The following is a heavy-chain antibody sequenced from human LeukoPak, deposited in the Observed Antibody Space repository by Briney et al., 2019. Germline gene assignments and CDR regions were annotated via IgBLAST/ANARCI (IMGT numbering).Heavy chain of an antibody. V-gene: IGHV4-59*08. CDR2: FYSTGST. CDR1: GGSISSYY. Sequence: SETLSLTCDVSGGSISSYYWIWIRQPPGMGLEWIGHFYSTGSTSYNPSLKSRVTMSVDTSKNQFSLKLSSVTAADTAVYYCARVQDAFDIWGQGTMVTVSS. CDR3: ARVQDAFDI. J-gene: IGHJ3*02.